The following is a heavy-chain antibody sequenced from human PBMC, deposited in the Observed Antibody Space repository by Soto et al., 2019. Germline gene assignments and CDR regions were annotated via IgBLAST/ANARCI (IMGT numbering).Heavy chain of an antibody. CDR2: INSDGSST. CDR3: ADGNWNYGFDY. D-gene: IGHD1-7*01. V-gene: IGHV3-74*01. Sequence: GGSLRLSCAASEFIFSSYWMHWVRQAPGKGLVWVSRINSDGSSTNYADSVKGRFTISRDNAKNTLYLQMNSLRAEDTAVYYYADGNWNYGFDYWGQGTLVTVS. CDR1: EFIFSSYW. J-gene: IGHJ4*02.